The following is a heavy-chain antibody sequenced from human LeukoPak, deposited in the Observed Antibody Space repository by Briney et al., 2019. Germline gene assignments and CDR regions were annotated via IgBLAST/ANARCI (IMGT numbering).Heavy chain of an antibody. V-gene: IGHV1-69*01. D-gene: IGHD1-1*01. Sequence: GSSVKVSCKASGGTFSSYAISWVRQATGQGLEWMGGIIPIFGTANYAQKFQGRVTITADESTSTAYMELSSLRSEDTAVYYCARELDGPEGGYYFDYWGQGTLVTVSS. CDR1: GGTFSSYA. J-gene: IGHJ4*02. CDR2: IIPIFGTA. CDR3: ARELDGPEGGYYFDY.